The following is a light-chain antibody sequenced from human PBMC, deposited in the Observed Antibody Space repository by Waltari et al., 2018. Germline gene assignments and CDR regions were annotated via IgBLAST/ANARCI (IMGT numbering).Light chain of an antibody. CDR3: CSYAGSWV. J-gene: IGLJ3*02. V-gene: IGLV2-23*01. CDR1: SFDVANYNL. CDR2: EDA. Sequence: QSALTQSASVSGSPGQSITISCTGSSFDVANYNLVSWYQHHPGKAPKLMIYEDAKRPSGVSNRFSGSKSGNTASLTISGLQAEDEADYYCCSYAGSWVFGGGTKLTVL.